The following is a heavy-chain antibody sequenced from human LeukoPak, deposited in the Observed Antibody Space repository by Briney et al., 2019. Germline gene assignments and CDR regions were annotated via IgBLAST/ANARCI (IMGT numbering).Heavy chain of an antibody. CDR2: MNPNSGNT. V-gene: IGHV1-8*01. J-gene: IGHJ6*03. D-gene: IGHD2-2*01. CDR3: ARMFVVPAKTDYYYYYMDV. CDR1: GYTFTSYD. Sequence: ASVKVSCKASGYTFTSYDINWVRQATGQGLEWMGWMNPNSGNTGYAQKFQGRVTMTRNTSISTAYMELSSLRSEDTAVYYCARMFVVPAKTDYYYYYMDVWGKGTTVTVSS.